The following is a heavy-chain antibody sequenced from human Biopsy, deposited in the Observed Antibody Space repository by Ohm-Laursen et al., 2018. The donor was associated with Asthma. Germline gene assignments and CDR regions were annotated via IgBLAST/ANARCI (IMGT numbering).Heavy chain of an antibody. Sequence: SLRLSCAASGFSFSEFVMHWVRQAPGKGLEWVANIKHDGSEKNHVDPLKGRFTVSRDNAKNSLYLQMNSLRAEDTAVYYCARTFHFWSPYHAEHYQLWGQGTLVTVSS. J-gene: IGHJ1*01. CDR2: IKHDGSEK. D-gene: IGHD3-3*02. CDR1: GFSFSEFV. V-gene: IGHV3-7*01. CDR3: ARTFHFWSPYHAEHYQL.